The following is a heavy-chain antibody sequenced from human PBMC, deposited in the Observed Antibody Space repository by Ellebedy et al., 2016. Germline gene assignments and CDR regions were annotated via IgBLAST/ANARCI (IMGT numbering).Heavy chain of an antibody. CDR3: AKAREGLAHDALDV. Sequence: SLKISXEASGFTFADFSMHWVRQSPTKGLEWVASITWNGGSLTYAASVKGRFTVSRDNGKNFLFLQMNSLKAEDTALYYCAKAREGLAHDALDVWGQGTMVTVSS. J-gene: IGHJ3*01. D-gene: IGHD3-3*02. CDR2: ITWNGGSL. V-gene: IGHV3-9*01. CDR1: GFTFADFS.